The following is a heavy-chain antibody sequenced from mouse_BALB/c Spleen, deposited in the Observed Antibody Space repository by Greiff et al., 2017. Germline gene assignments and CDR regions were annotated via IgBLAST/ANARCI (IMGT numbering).Heavy chain of an antibody. CDR2: IWAGGST. J-gene: IGHJ4*01. CDR1: GFSLTSYG. Sequence: VMLVESGPGLVAPSQSLSITCTVSGFSLTSYGVHWVRQPPGKGLEWLGVIWAGGSTNYNSALMSRLSISKDNSKSQVFLKMNSLQTDDTAMYYCARDEPPSAMDYWGQGTSVTVSS. V-gene: IGHV2-9*02. D-gene: IGHD6-1*01. CDR3: ARDEPPSAMDY.